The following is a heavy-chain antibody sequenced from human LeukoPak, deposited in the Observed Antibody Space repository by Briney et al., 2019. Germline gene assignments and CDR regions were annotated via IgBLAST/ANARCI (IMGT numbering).Heavy chain of an antibody. CDR1: GFTFSSYG. CDR2: ISYDGSNK. V-gene: IGHV3-30*03. J-gene: IGHJ4*02. CDR3: ARAGAYGLLGDY. Sequence: GGSLRLSCAASGFTFSSYGMYWVRQAPGKGLEWVAVISYDGSNKYYADSVKGRFTISRDNAKNSLYLQMNSLRAEDTAVYYCARAGAYGLLGDYWGQGTLVTVSS. D-gene: IGHD3-16*01.